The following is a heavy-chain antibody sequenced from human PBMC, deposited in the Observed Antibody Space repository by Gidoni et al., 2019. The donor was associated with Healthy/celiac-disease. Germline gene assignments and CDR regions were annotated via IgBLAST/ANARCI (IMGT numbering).Heavy chain of an antibody. CDR2: ISYDGSNK. D-gene: IGHD2-15*01. CDR1: AFTFSSYG. V-gene: IGHV3-30*18. J-gene: IGHJ6*03. Sequence: QVQLVESGGGVVQPGRSLRLSCAASAFTFSSYGMHWVRQAPGKGLEWVAVISYDGSNKYYADSVKGRFTISRDNSKNTLYLQMNSLRAEDTAVYYCAKAKILNYYYMDVWGKGTTVTVSS. CDR3: AKAKILNYYYMDV.